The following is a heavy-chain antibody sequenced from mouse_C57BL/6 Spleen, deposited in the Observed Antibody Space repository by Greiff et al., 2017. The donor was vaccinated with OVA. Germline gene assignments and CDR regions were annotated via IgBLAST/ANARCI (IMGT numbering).Heavy chain of an antibody. CDR3: ARRGSSYGYAMGY. J-gene: IGHJ4*01. V-gene: IGHV1-72*01. D-gene: IGHD1-1*01. CDR1: GYTFTSYW. Sequence: QVQLKQPGAELVKPGASVKLSCKASGYTFTSYWMHWVKQRPGRGLEWIGRIDPNSGGTKYNEKFKSKATLTVDKPSSTAYMQLSSLTSEDSAVYYCARRGSSYGYAMGYWGQGTSVTVSS. CDR2: IDPNSGGT.